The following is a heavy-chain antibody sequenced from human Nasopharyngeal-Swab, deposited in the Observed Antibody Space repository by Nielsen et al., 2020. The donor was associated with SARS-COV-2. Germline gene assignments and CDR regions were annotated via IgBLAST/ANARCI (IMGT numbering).Heavy chain of an antibody. CDR3: ARRDILTGYFRTDYFDF. CDR1: GFTFDDYA. CDR2: LRGDGGST. D-gene: IGHD3-9*01. Sequence: GGSLRLSFAASGFTFDDYAMTWVRQAPGKGLEWVSSLRGDGGSTYYAESVKGRFTISRDNSKNTLYLEMTNLRAEDTAVYYCARRDILTGYFRTDYFDFWGRGTLVTVSS. J-gene: IGHJ4*02. V-gene: IGHV3-23*01.